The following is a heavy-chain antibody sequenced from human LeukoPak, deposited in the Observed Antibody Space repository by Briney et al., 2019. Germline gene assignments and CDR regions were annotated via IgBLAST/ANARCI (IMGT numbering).Heavy chain of an antibody. J-gene: IGHJ4*02. CDR2: ISSSSSYI. D-gene: IGHD5-24*01. Sequence: GGSLRLSCAASGITFSSYSMNWVRQAPGKGLEWVSSISSSSSYIYYADSVKGRFTISRDNAKNSLYLQMNSLRAEDTAVYYCARDLLKLAEMATMGYGGWGQGTLVTVSS. CDR3: ARDLLKLAEMATMGYGG. CDR1: GITFSSYS. V-gene: IGHV3-21*01.